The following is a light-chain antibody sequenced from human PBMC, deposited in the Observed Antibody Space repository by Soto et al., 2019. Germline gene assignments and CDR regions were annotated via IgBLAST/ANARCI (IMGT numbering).Light chain of an antibody. CDR2: DTS. V-gene: IGKV3-15*01. CDR3: QQYSNWPPIN. CDR1: QSVSIH. Sequence: VLTQAPFNLYVSLCERGNLSLMASQSVSIHLAWYQQKPGHAPRLLIYDTSTRATGIPARFSGSGSGTEFTLTISSLQSEDFAVYYCQQYSNWPPINFGKGTRLEI. J-gene: IGKJ5*01.